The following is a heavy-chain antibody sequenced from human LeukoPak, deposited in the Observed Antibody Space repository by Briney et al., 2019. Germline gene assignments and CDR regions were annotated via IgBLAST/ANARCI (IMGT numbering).Heavy chain of an antibody. CDR2: ISAYNGNT. J-gene: IGHJ4*02. D-gene: IGHD3-22*01. V-gene: IGHV1-18*04. CDR3: ARNPYYDSSGYLHY. Sequence: ASVKVSCKASGYTFTDYYMHWVRQAPGQGLEWMGWISAYNGNTNYAQKLQGRVTMTTDTSTSTAYMELRSLRSDDTAVYYCARNPYYDSSGYLHYWGQGTLVTVSS. CDR1: GYTFTDYY.